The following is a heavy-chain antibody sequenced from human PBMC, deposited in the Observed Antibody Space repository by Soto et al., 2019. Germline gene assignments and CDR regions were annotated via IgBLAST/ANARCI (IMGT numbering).Heavy chain of an antibody. CDR3: ATLLKGDY. CDR2: IYQSGST. D-gene: IGHD2-15*01. Sequence: QLQLQESGPGLVRPSETLSLTCTVSGGSIRSSTYYWGWIRQPPGNGLEWIGNIYQSGSTYYNASLKSRVTISVDTSKNQFSLKLSSVTAADTAVYYCATLLKGDYWGQGNLVTVSS. CDR1: GGSIRSSTYY. J-gene: IGHJ4*02. V-gene: IGHV4-39*01.